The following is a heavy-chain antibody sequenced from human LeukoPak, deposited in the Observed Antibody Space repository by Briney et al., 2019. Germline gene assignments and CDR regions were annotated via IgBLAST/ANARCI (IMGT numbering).Heavy chain of an antibody. CDR2: TGNKESRYTT. CDR1: GFTFSDYY. Sequence: GGSLRLSCAASGFTFSDYYMSWIRQAPGKGLQWVGRTGNKESRYTTEYAASVKGRFTISRDDSKNSLYLQMSSLKTEDTALYYCTRGYSGKSVYAFDIWGQGTMVTVSS. CDR3: TRGYSGKSVYAFDI. V-gene: IGHV3-72*01. J-gene: IGHJ3*02. D-gene: IGHD1-26*01.